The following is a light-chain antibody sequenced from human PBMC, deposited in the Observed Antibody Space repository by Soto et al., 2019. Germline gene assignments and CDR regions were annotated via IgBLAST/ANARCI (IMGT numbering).Light chain of an antibody. CDR1: QGVTTN. Sequence: EILMTQSPGTLSVSPGERATLSCRAAQGVTTNFAWYQQKSGQSPRLLIYDVSNRATGIPTRFSGRGSGTEFTLTISRLQSDDFALYYCQQYHDWPPWTFGQGT. CDR2: DVS. V-gene: IGKV3-15*01. J-gene: IGKJ1*01. CDR3: QQYHDWPPWT.